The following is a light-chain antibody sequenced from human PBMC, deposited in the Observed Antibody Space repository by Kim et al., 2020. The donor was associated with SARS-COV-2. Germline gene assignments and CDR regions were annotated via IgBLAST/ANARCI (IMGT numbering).Light chain of an antibody. CDR2: AAS. J-gene: IGKJ1*01. CDR1: QGISNY. V-gene: IGKV1-27*01. CDR3: KKYNSAWT. Sequence: DIQMTQSPSSLSASVGDRVTITCRASQGISNYLAWYQQKPGKVPKLLIYAASTLQSGVPSRFSGSGSGTDFTLTISSLQPEDVATYYCKKYNSAWTFGQGTKVDIK.